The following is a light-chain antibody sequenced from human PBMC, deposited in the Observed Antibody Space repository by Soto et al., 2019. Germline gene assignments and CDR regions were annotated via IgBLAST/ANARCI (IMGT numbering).Light chain of an antibody. CDR2: GVN. V-gene: IGLV2-14*01. Sequence: QSALTQPASVSGSPGQSITISCSGTISDFVLYNYVSWYQQHPGKAPKLMIYGVNNRPSGVSNRFSSSKSGNTASLTISGLQADDEADYYCSSYTTSSALQVFGTGTKLTVL. CDR3: SSYTTSSALQV. J-gene: IGLJ1*01. CDR1: ISDFVLYNY.